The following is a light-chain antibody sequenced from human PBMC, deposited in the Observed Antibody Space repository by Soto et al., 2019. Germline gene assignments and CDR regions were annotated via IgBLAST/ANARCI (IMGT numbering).Light chain of an antibody. J-gene: IGLJ1*01. CDR2: EVS. CDR3: SSYTTSYFYV. V-gene: IGLV2-14*01. Sequence: QSALTQPASVSGSPGQSITISCTGSSNDIGAYKYVSWYQQYPGKAPKLIIFEVSNRPSGVSNRFSGSKSGNTASLTIAGLQAEDEADYHCSSYTTSYFYVFGPGTKVTVL. CDR1: SNDIGAYKY.